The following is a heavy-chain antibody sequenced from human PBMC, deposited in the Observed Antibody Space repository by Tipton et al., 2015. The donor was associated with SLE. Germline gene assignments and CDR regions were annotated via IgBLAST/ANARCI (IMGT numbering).Heavy chain of an antibody. J-gene: IGHJ4*02. CDR2: INHSGST. CDR3: ARGGQLVVFDY. D-gene: IGHD6-13*01. Sequence: TLSLTCAVYGGSFSGYYWSWIRQPPGKGLEWIGEINHSGSTNYNPSLKSRVTISEDTSKNQFSLKLSSVTAADTAVYCCARGGQLVVFDYWGQGTLVTVSS. V-gene: IGHV4-34*01. CDR1: GGSFSGYY.